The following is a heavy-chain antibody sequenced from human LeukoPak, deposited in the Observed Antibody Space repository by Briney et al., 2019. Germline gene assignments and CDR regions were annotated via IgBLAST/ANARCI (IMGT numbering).Heavy chain of an antibody. J-gene: IGHJ5*02. V-gene: IGHV4-4*02. CDR1: GDSISSNNW. CDR2: IYHSGST. Sequence: PSETLSLACAVSGDSISSNNWWSWVRQPPGKGLEWIGEIYHSGSTNYNPSLKSRVTISVDTSKNQFSRKLSSVTAADTAVYYCARGVDCSGGSCVDTAMDYNWFDPWGQGTLVTVSS. D-gene: IGHD2-15*01. CDR3: ARGVDCSGGSCVDTAMDYNWFDP.